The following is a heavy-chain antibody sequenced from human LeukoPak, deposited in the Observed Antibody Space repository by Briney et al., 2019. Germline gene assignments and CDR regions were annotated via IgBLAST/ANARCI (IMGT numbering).Heavy chain of an antibody. CDR3: ARDGFLGDYGGY. J-gene: IGHJ4*02. D-gene: IGHD4-17*01. CDR1: GGTFSSYA. V-gene: IGHV1-69*04. Sequence: SVKVSCKASGGTFSSYAISWVRQAPGQGLEWMGRIIPILGIANYAQKLQGRVTMTTDTSTSTAYMELRSLRSDDTAVYYCARDGFLGDYGGYWGQGTLVTVSS. CDR2: IIPILGIA.